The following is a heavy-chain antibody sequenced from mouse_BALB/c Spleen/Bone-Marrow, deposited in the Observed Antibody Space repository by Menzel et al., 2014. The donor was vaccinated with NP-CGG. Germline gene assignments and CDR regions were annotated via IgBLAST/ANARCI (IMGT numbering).Heavy chain of an antibody. CDR1: GFDFSGYW. Sequence: EVQLQESGGGLVQPGGSLKLSCAASGFDFSGYWLSWVRQAPGKGLEWIGEINPGSSTINYTPSLKDKFIISRDNAKNTLYLQMSKVRSEDTDLYDCARLYYYGYFADWGQGTLVTVSS. J-gene: IGHJ3*01. CDR3: ARLYYYGYFAD. CDR2: INPGSSTI. V-gene: IGHV4-1*02. D-gene: IGHD1-1*01.